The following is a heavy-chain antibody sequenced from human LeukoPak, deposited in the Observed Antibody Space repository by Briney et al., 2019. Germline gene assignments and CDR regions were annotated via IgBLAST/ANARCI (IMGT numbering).Heavy chain of an antibody. Sequence: SETLSLTCAVDGGFFSGYIWSWIRQPPGRGREWIGEINHSGSTKYNPSLKSRVTISVDTSKNQVSLKLSSVTAADTAVYYCASTNRHCSSTSCYTGYYYYYMGVWGKGTTVTVSS. CDR1: GGFFSGYI. D-gene: IGHD2-2*02. J-gene: IGHJ6*03. V-gene: IGHV4-34*01. CDR2: INHSGST. CDR3: ASTNRHCSSTSCYTGYYYYYMGV.